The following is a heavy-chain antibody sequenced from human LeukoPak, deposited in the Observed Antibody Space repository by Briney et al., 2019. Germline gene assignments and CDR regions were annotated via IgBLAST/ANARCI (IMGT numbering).Heavy chain of an antibody. J-gene: IGHJ6*03. Sequence: ASVKVSCKASGYTFTGYYMHWVRQAPGQGLEWMGWINPNSGGTNYAQKFQGRVTMTRDTSISTAYMELSRLRSDDTAVYYCARDSRLRYYYDSSGLYYYYYMDVWGKGTTVTVSS. V-gene: IGHV1-2*02. CDR2: INPNSGGT. D-gene: IGHD3-22*01. CDR3: ARDSRLRYYYDSSGLYYYYYMDV. CDR1: GYTFTGYY.